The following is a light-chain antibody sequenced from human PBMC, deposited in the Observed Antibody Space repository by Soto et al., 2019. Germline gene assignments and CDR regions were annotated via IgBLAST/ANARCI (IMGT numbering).Light chain of an antibody. Sequence: EIVLTQSPGTLSLSPGERATLSCRASQSVSSRYLAWYQQKPGQTPRLLTYGASSRATGIPDRFSGNGSGTDFTLTISRLEPEDFAVYYCQQYGSSPPITFGGGTKVEIK. J-gene: IGKJ4*01. CDR2: GAS. CDR1: QSVSSRY. CDR3: QQYGSSPPIT. V-gene: IGKV3-20*01.